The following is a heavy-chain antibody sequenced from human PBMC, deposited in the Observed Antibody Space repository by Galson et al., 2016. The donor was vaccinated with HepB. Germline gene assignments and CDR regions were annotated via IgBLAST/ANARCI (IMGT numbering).Heavy chain of an antibody. CDR1: GFTFSDYV. CDR2: ITGSGDTT. V-gene: IGHV3-23*01. J-gene: IGHJ4*02. Sequence: SLRLSCAASGFTFSDYVVSWVRQAPGKGLEWVSVITGSGDTTYYAGPVKGRFTISRDNSKNTLFLQMNSLRAEDTAIYYCAKPRSSGWYEVDDWGQGTLVTVSS. D-gene: IGHD6-13*01. CDR3: AKPRSSGWYEVDD.